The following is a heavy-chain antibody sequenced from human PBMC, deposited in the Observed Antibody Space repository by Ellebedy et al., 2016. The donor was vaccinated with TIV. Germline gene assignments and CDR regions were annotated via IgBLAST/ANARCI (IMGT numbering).Heavy chain of an antibody. V-gene: IGHV3-48*04. CDR1: GLTFRDYG. Sequence: GESLKISXEVSGLTFRDYGMSWVRQAPGKGLEWVSYISSSSSTIYYADSVKGRFTISRDNAKNSLYLQMNSLRAEDTAVYYCARGLPIAARTSWFDPWGQGTLVTVSS. CDR3: ARGLPIAARTSWFDP. D-gene: IGHD6-13*01. CDR2: ISSSSSTI. J-gene: IGHJ5*02.